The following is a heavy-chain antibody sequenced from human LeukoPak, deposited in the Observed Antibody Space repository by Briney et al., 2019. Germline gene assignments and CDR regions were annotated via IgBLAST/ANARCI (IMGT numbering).Heavy chain of an antibody. CDR2: IYHSGST. V-gene: IGHV4-30-2*01. CDR3: ARRYCSSTSCYGLDP. D-gene: IGHD2-2*01. CDR1: GGSISSGGYS. J-gene: IGHJ5*02. Sequence: SETLSLTCAVSGGSISSGGYSWSWIRQPPGKGLEWIGYIYHSGSTYYNPSLKSRVTISVDRSKNQLSLKLSSVTAADTAVYYCARRYCSSTSCYGLDPWGQGTLVTVSS.